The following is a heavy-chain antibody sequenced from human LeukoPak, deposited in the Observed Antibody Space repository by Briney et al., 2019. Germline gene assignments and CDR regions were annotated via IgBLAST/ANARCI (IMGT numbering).Heavy chain of an antibody. CDR1: GVSFSGYY. V-gene: IGHV4-34*01. D-gene: IGHD2-2*01. CDR2: INHSGST. Sequence: SETLSLTCAVYGVSFSGYYWSWIRQPPGKGLEWIVEINHSGSTNYNPSLKSRVTISVDTSKNQFSLKLSSVTAADTAVYYCARDIVVVPAAIRHVRWFDPWGQGNLVTVSS. CDR3: ARDIVVVPAAIRHVRWFDP. J-gene: IGHJ5*02.